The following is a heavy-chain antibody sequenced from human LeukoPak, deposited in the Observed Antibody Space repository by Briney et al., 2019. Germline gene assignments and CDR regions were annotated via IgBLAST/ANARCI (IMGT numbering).Heavy chain of an antibody. V-gene: IGHV3-9*01. CDR2: ISWNSGSI. D-gene: IGHD3-9*01. CDR3: AKDLTPYYDILTGYYDY. Sequence: GGSLRLSCAASGFTFDDYAMHWVRQAPGKGLEWVSGISWNSGSIGYADSVKGRFTISRDNAKNSLYLQMNSLRAEDTALYYCAKDLTPYYDILTGYYDYWGQGTLVTVSS. J-gene: IGHJ4*02. CDR1: GFTFDDYA.